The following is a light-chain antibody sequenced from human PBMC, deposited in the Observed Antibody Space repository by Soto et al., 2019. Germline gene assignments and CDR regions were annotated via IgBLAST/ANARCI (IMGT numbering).Light chain of an antibody. CDR2: DVS. Sequence: QSALTQPRSVSGSPGQSVTISCTGTSSDVGGYDFVSWYQQHPGKAPKLMIYDVSKRPSGVPDRFSGSKSGNTASLTISGLPADDEADYYCCSYAGGYVIFGGGTKLTVL. V-gene: IGLV2-11*01. CDR3: CSYAGGYVI. CDR1: SSDVGGYDF. J-gene: IGLJ2*01.